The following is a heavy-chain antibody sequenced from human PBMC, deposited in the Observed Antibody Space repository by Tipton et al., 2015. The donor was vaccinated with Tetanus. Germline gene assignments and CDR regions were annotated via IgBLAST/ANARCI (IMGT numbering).Heavy chain of an antibody. Sequence: SLRLSCGVSGFIFSSYTMNWVRQSPGKGLEWISSISSTSGYIYYADSMKGRFTISRDNAKNSLYLQMNSLRAEDTAVYYCARVVRDYYYGMDVWGQGTTVTVSS. J-gene: IGHJ6*02. CDR1: GFIFSSYT. CDR3: ARVVRDYYYGMDV. V-gene: IGHV3-21*01. D-gene: IGHD3-22*01. CDR2: ISSTSGYI.